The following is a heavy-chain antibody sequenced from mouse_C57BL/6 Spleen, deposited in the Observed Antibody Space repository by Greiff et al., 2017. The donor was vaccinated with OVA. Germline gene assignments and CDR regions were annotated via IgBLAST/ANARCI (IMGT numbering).Heavy chain of an antibody. J-gene: IGHJ2*01. CDR2: IHPNSGST. D-gene: IGHD1-1*01. Sequence: QVQLQQPGAELVKPGASVKLSCKASGYTFTSYWMHWVKQRPGQGLEWIGMIHPNSGSTNYNEKFKSKATLTVDKSSSTAYMQLSSLTSEDSAVYYCAREGAFDYGSTLFDYWGQGTTLTVSS. V-gene: IGHV1-64*01. CDR3: AREGAFDYGSTLFDY. CDR1: GYTFTSYW.